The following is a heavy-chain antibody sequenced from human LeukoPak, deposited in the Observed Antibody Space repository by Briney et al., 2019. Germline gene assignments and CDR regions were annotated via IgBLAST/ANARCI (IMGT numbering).Heavy chain of an antibody. D-gene: IGHD6-19*01. CDR3: AKDARRTSGWYFFDY. CDR2: ISDSGDIT. Sequence: PGGSLRLSCAASGFAFSNQAMGWVRQASGKGLEWGSVISDSGDITYYADSVKGRFTISRDNSKNTLFLQVNSLRAEDTAVYYCAKDARRTSGWYFFDYWGQGTLVTVSS. V-gene: IGHV3-23*01. CDR1: GFAFSNQA. J-gene: IGHJ4*02.